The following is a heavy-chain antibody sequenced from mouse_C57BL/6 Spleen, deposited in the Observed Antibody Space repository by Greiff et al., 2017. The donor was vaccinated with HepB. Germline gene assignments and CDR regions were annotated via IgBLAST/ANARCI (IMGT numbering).Heavy chain of an antibody. CDR1: GYTFTSYW. Sequence: QVQLQQPGAELVKPGASVKMSCKASGYTFTSYWITWVKQRPGQGLEWIGDIYPGSGSTNYNEKFKSKATLTVDTSSSTAYMQLSSLTSEDSAVYYCARSGYDGRSLAYWGQGTLVTVSA. V-gene: IGHV1-55*01. CDR3: ARSGYDGRSLAY. CDR2: IYPGSGST. D-gene: IGHD2-2*01. J-gene: IGHJ3*01.